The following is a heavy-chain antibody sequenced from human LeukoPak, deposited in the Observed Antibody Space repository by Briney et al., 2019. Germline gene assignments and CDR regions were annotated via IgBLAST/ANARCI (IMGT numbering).Heavy chain of an antibody. CDR1: GFTVSSNY. Sequence: GGSLRLSCAASGFTVSSNYMSWVRQAPGKGLEWVSAISGSGGSTYYADSVKGRFTISRDNSKNTLYLQMNSLRAEDTAVYYCAKLRYSSSFDDAFDIWGQGTMVTVSS. J-gene: IGHJ3*02. CDR2: ISGSGGST. D-gene: IGHD6-13*01. CDR3: AKLRYSSSFDDAFDI. V-gene: IGHV3-23*01.